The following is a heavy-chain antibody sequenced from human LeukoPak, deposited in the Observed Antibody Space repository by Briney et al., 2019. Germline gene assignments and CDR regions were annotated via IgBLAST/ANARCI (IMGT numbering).Heavy chain of an antibody. D-gene: IGHD1-26*01. CDR1: GYALTELS. J-gene: IGHJ4*02. Sequence: ASVKVSCKVSGYALTELSMHWVRQAPGKGLEWMGGFDPEDGETIYAQKFQGRVTMTEDTSTDTAYMELSSLRSEDTAVSYCATDLVVSGSYCHWGQGTLVTVSS. V-gene: IGHV1-24*01. CDR3: ATDLVVSGSYCH. CDR2: FDPEDGET.